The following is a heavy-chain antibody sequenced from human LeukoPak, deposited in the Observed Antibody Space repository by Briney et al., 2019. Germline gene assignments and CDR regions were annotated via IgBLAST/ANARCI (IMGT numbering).Heavy chain of an antibody. CDR3: ARRRYDYVWGSYRYNYFDY. D-gene: IGHD3-16*02. V-gene: IGHV4-59*08. Sequence: SETLSLTCAVYGGSFSSYYWSWIRQPPGKGLEWIGYIYYSGSTNYNPSLKSRVTISVDTSKNQFSLKLSSVTAADTAVYYCARRRYDYVWGSYRYNYFDYWGQGTLVTVSS. CDR1: GGSFSSYY. J-gene: IGHJ4*02. CDR2: IYYSGST.